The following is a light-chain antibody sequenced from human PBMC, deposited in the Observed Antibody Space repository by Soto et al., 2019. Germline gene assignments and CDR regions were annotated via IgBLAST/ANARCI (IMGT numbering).Light chain of an antibody. Sequence: EIVLTQSPGTLSLSPGERATLSCRARQSVSSSYLAWYQQKPGQAPRLLIYGASSRATGIPDRFSGSVSGTDFTLTISRLEPEDFAVYYCQKYGSPYTFGQGTKLEIK. CDR1: QSVSSSY. V-gene: IGKV3-20*01. CDR3: QKYGSPYT. CDR2: GAS. J-gene: IGKJ2*01.